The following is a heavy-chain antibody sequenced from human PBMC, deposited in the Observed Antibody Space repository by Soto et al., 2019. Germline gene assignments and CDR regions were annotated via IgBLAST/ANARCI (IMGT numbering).Heavy chain of an antibody. J-gene: IGHJ4*02. D-gene: IGHD3-22*01. V-gene: IGHV1-3*01. CDR3: ARERPSSGQGNFDY. CDR1: GYTFTSYA. CDR2: INAGNGNT. Sequence: QVQLVQSGAEVKKPGASVKVSCKASGYTFTSYAMHWVRQAPGQRLEWMGWINAGNGNTKYSQKFQGRVTITRDTSASTAYMELSSLRSEDTAVYYCARERPSSGQGNFDYWGQGTLVTVSS.